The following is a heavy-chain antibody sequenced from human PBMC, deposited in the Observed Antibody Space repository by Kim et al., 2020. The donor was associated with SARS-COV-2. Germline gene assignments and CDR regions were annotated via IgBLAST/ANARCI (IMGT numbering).Heavy chain of an antibody. Sequence: GGSLRLSCAASGFTFSSYGMHWVRQAPGKGLEWVAVIWYDGSNKYYADSVKGRFTISRDNSKNTLYLQMNSLRAEDTAVYYCARDYRRYYGSGPSDYWGQGTLVTVSS. V-gene: IGHV3-33*08. CDR3: ARDYRRYYGSGPSDY. D-gene: IGHD3-10*01. CDR2: IWYDGSNK. CDR1: GFTFSSYG. J-gene: IGHJ4*02.